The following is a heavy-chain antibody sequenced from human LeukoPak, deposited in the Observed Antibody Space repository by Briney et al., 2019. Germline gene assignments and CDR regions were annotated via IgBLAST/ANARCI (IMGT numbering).Heavy chain of an antibody. J-gene: IGHJ4*02. V-gene: IGHV3-30-3*01. CDR2: ISYDGSNK. Sequence: GRSLRLSCAASGFTFSSYAMHWVRQAPGKGLEWVAVISYDGSNKYYADSVKGRFTISRDNAKNSLYLQMNSLRAEDTAVYYCARGDSSGWFFDYWGQGTWSPSPQ. CDR1: GFTFSSYA. D-gene: IGHD6-19*01. CDR3: ARGDSSGWFFDY.